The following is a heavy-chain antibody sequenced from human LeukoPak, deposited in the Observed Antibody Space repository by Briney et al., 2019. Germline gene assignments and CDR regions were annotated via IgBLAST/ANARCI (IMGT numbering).Heavy chain of an antibody. CDR1: GFTFT. CDR2: ISGSGGST. J-gene: IGHJ4*02. D-gene: IGHD4-17*01. CDR3: TTIDYGDYNY. Sequence: QAGGSLRLSCAASGFTFTMSWVRQAPGRGLEWVSAISGSGGSTYYADSVKGRFTISRDNSKNTLYLQMNSLKTEDTAVYYCTTIDYGDYNYWGQGTLATVSS. V-gene: IGHV3-23*01.